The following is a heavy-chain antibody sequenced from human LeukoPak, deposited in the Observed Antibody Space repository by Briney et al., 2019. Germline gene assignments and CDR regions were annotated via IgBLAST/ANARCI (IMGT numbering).Heavy chain of an antibody. CDR3: SSGARFGELLSPLDY. V-gene: IGHV3-30*03. D-gene: IGHD3-10*01. CDR1: GFTFSTYG. Sequence: GGSLRLSCAASGFTFSTYGMRWVRQAPGKGLEWVAVILYDGSNKYYADSVKGRFTISRDNSKNTLYLQMNSLRAADTAVYYCSSGARFGELLSPLDYWGQGTLVTVSS. CDR2: ILYDGSNK. J-gene: IGHJ4*02.